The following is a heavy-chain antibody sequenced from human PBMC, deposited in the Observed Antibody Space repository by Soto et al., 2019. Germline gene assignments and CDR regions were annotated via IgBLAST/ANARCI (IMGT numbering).Heavy chain of an antibody. CDR2: INAGYGNT. V-gene: IGHV1-3*01. J-gene: IGHJ4*02. CDR3: ARDTGDGTFDF. Sequence: GASVKVSCKASGYTFSSYAMHWVRQAPGQRLEWMGWINAGYGNTKSSQKFQDRVTISRDTSASTAYMELTSLRSEDTAVYYCARDTGDGTFDFCGQGTLVIVSS. D-gene: IGHD7-27*01. CDR1: GYTFSSYA.